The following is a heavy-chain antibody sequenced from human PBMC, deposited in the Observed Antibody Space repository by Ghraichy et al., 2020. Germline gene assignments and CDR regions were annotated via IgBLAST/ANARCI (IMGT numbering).Heavy chain of an antibody. V-gene: IGHV3-23*01. D-gene: IGHD2-2*01. Sequence: GQSLNISCAASGFTFSSYAMSWVRQAPGKGLEWVSAISGSGGSTYYADSVKGRFTISRDNSKNTLYLQMNSLRAEDTAVYYCSLVVVPAAYYGMDVWGQGTTVTVSS. CDR1: GFTFSSYA. CDR3: SLVVVPAAYYGMDV. CDR2: ISGSGGST. J-gene: IGHJ6*02.